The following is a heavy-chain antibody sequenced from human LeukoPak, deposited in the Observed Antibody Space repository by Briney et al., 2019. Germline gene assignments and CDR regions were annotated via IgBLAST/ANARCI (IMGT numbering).Heavy chain of an antibody. CDR3: AKAPGANYYDTHGFDF. CDR1: GFTFDDYA. CDR2: INWNSVGI. Sequence: GGSLRLSCAASGFTFDDYALHWVRHAPGKGLEWVAGINWNSVGIRYADSLKGRFTISRDSSKNSLYLQVNSLTVEDTAFYYCAKAPGANYYDTHGFDFWGQGTLVTVSS. D-gene: IGHD3-22*01. J-gene: IGHJ4*02. V-gene: IGHV3-9*01.